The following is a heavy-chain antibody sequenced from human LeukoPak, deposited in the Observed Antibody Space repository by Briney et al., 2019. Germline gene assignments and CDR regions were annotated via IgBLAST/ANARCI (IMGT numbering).Heavy chain of an antibody. V-gene: IGHV4-59*08. D-gene: IGHD4-11*01. J-gene: IGHJ3*02. CDR1: GGSISSYY. Sequence: SETLSLTCTVSGGSISSYYWSWIRQPPGKGLEWIGYIYYSGSTNYNPSLKSRVTISVDTSKNQFSLKLSSVTAADTAVYYCARHAVTNAFDIWGQGTMVTVSS. CDR2: IYYSGST. CDR3: ARHAVTNAFDI.